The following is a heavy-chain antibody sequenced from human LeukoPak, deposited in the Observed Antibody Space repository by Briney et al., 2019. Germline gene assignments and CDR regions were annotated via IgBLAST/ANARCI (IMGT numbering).Heavy chain of an antibody. CDR1: GASINSGSYY. CDR2: IYTSGST. D-gene: IGHD1-7*01. Sequence: SETLSLTCTVSGASINSGSYYWTWIRQPPGKGLEWIGRIYTSGSTNYNPSLKSRVTISLDTSKNHFSLKLDSVTAADTAVYYCASQRGTFVDYWGQGTLVTVSS. V-gene: IGHV4-61*02. CDR3: ASQRGTFVDY. J-gene: IGHJ4*02.